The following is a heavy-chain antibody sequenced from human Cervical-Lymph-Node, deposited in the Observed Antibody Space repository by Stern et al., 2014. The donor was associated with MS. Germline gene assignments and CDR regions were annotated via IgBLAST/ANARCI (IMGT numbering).Heavy chain of an antibody. J-gene: IGHJ3*02. CDR1: GYPFTSYG. Sequence: VQLVQSGAELKKPGASVKDSRKASGYPFTSYGISWVRQAPQQRLEWMGWISAYNGNTNYAQKLQGRVTMTTDTSTSTAYMELRSLRSDDTAVYYCARGLLGSENAFDIWGQGTMVTVSS. CDR2: ISAYNGNT. V-gene: IGHV1-18*01. D-gene: IGHD2-15*01. CDR3: ARGLLGSENAFDI.